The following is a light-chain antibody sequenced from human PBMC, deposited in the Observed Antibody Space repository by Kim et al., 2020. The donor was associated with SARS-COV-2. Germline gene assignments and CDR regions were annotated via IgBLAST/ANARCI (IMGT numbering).Light chain of an antibody. CDR1: QSVRSL. Sequence: EIVLTQSPVTLSLSPGESATLSCRASQSVRSLLAWYQQKPGQAPRLLIDDASNRAAGIPARFSGSGSGTDFSLTISSLEPEDFAVYYCQQRSEWPLTFGGGTKVDIK. J-gene: IGKJ4*01. V-gene: IGKV3-11*01. CDR2: DAS. CDR3: QQRSEWPLT.